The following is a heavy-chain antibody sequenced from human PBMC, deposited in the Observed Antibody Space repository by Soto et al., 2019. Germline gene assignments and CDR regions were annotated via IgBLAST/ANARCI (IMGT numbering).Heavy chain of an antibody. J-gene: IGHJ6*02. CDR3: ARDLVVLVPAAMFGYYYYGMDV. Sequence: QVQLVQSGAEVKKPGSSVKVSCKASGGTFSSYAISWVRQAPGQGLEWMGGIIPIFGTANYAQKFQGRVTITADESTSTAYMELSSVRSEDTAVYYCARDLVVLVPAAMFGYYYYGMDVWGQGTTVTVSS. CDR2: IIPIFGTA. D-gene: IGHD2-2*01. CDR1: GGTFSSYA. V-gene: IGHV1-69*12.